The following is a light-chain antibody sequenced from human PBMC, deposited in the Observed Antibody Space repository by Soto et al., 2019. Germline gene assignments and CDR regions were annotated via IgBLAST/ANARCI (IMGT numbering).Light chain of an antibody. V-gene: IGKV1-5*03. Sequence: DIQMTQSPSTLSASVGDRVTITCRASQSISSWLAWYQQKPGEAPKLLIYEGFTLERGVRSRFSGSGSWTELTRTIISLQPDDFATFDCQQYNTYSRTFGQGTKVEVK. CDR2: EGF. J-gene: IGKJ1*01. CDR1: QSISSW. CDR3: QQYNTYSRT.